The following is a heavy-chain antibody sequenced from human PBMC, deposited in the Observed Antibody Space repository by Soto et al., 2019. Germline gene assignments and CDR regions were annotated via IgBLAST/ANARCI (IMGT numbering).Heavy chain of an antibody. J-gene: IGHJ4*02. Sequence: SETLSLTCAVYGGSFSGYYWSWIRQPPGKGLEWIEEINHRGSTHHNPSLKSRVTISVDTSKNQFSLKLSSVTAADTAVYYCARHGMAAVTQWGRGTLVTVSS. CDR1: GGSFSGYY. CDR2: INHRGST. V-gene: IGHV4-34*01. D-gene: IGHD4-4*01. CDR3: ARHGMAAVTQ.